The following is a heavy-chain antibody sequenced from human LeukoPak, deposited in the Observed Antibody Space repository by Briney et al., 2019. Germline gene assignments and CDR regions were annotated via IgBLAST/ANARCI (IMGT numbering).Heavy chain of an antibody. D-gene: IGHD6-13*01. J-gene: IGHJ4*02. CDR1: GFTFSGYA. Sequence: GGSLRLSCSASGFTFSGYAMHWVRQAPGEGLEYVSAIISNGESTDYSDSVKDRFTISRDNSKNTLYLQMSSLRPEDTAVYYCVKSASTWYLFDYWGQGTLVTVSS. CDR3: VKSASTWYLFDY. V-gene: IGHV3-64*03. CDR2: IISNGEST.